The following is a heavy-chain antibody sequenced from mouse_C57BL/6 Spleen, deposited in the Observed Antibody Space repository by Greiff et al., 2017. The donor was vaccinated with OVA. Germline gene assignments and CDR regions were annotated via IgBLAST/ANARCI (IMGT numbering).Heavy chain of an antibody. Sequence: LQESGAELVRPGTSVKMSCKASGYTFTNYWIGWAKQRPGHGLEWIGDIYPGGGYTNYNEKFKGKATLTADKSSSTAYMQFSSLTSEDSAIYYCARFYDGYLSWFAYWGQGTLVTVSA. V-gene: IGHV1-63*01. CDR3: ARFYDGYLSWFAY. CDR2: IYPGGGYT. CDR1: GYTFTNYW. J-gene: IGHJ3*01. D-gene: IGHD2-3*01.